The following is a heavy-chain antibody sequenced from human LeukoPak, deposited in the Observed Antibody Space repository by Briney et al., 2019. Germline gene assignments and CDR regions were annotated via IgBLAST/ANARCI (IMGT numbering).Heavy chain of an antibody. CDR2: IYYSGIT. CDR1: GGFISRSNYY. CDR3: AGHGGYGDPFDY. J-gene: IGHJ4*02. Sequence: SETLSLTCTVSGGFISRSNYYWGWIRQPPGEGLEWIGSIYYSGITYYNPSLKSRVTISVDTSKNQFFLKLSSVTATDTAVYYCAGHGGYGDPFDYWGQGTLVTVSS. D-gene: IGHD4-17*01. V-gene: IGHV4-39*01.